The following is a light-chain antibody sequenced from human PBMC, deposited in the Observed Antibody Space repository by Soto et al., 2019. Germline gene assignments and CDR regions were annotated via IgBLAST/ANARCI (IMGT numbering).Light chain of an antibody. CDR1: QSVTSSD. CDR2: GAS. J-gene: IGKJ1*01. V-gene: IGKV3-20*01. Sequence: EVVLTQSPGTLSLSPGERATLSCRASQSVTSSDLAWYQQKPGQAPRLLISGASSRATGIPDRFSGSGSGTDFTLTISRLEPEDFAVYYCQLYGSSQWTFGQGTKV. CDR3: QLYGSSQWT.